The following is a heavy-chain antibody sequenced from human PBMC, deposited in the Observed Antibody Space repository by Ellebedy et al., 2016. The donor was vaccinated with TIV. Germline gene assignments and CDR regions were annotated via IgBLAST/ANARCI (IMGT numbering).Heavy chain of an antibody. CDR2: ISGSGDST. Sequence: PGGSLRLSCAASGFTFSNYAMSWVRQAPGKGLEWVSAISGSGDSTYYADSVKGRFTISRDNSNNTLYLQMNSLTAEDTAVYYCAKDYFYDSSGGYFDYWGQGTLVTVSS. V-gene: IGHV3-23*01. J-gene: IGHJ4*02. CDR1: GFTFSNYA. CDR3: AKDYFYDSSGGYFDY. D-gene: IGHD3-22*01.